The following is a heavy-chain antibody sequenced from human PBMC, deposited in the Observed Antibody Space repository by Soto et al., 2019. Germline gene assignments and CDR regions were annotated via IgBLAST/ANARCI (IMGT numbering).Heavy chain of an antibody. CDR3: ARGGVTIPLDY. V-gene: IGHV4-59*01. D-gene: IGHD3-3*01. J-gene: IGHJ4*02. Sequence: PSETLSLTCTVSGGSISSYYWSWIRQPPGKGLEWIGYIYYSGSTNYNPSLKSRVTISVDTSKNQFSLKLSSVTAADTAVYYCARGGVTIPLDYWGQGTRVTVSS. CDR1: GGSISSYY. CDR2: IYYSGST.